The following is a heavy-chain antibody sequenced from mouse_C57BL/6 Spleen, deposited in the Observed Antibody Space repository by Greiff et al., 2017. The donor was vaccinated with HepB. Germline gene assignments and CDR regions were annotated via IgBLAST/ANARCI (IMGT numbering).Heavy chain of an antibody. CDR3: ARKGTPLRRLYAMDY. CDR2: IDPSDSYT. CDR1: GYTFTSYW. D-gene: IGHD1-2*01. Sequence: QVQLQQPGAELVMPGASVKLSCKASGYTFTSYWMHWVKQRPGQGLEWIGEIDPSDSYTNYNQKFKGKSTLTVDKSSSTAYMQLSSLTSEDSAVYYCARKGTPLRRLYAMDYWGEGTSVTVSS. J-gene: IGHJ4*01. V-gene: IGHV1-69*01.